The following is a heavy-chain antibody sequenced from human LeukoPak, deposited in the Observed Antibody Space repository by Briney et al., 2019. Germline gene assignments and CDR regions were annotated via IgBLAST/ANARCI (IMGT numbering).Heavy chain of an antibody. Sequence: ASVKVSCKASGYTFTSYGISWVRQAPGQGLEWMGWISAYNGNTNYAQKLQGRVTMTTDTSTSTAYMELRSLRSDDTAVYYCARDGTYYAIKDSSWYWFDPWGQETLVTVSS. V-gene: IGHV1-18*04. CDR3: ARDGTYYAIKDSSWYWFDP. D-gene: IGHD6-13*01. CDR2: ISAYNGNT. J-gene: IGHJ5*02. CDR1: GYTFTSYG.